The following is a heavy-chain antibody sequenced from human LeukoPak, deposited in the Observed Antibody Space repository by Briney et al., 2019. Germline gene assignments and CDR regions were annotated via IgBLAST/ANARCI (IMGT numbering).Heavy chain of an antibody. CDR1: GGSMSSYY. V-gene: IGHV4-59*08. D-gene: IGHD3-10*01. J-gene: IGHJ4*02. CDR3: AGHYYGSGSYYSNFDY. Sequence: PSETLSLTCTVSGGSMSSYYWSWIRQPPGKGLEWIGYIYYSGSTNYHPSLKSRVTISVDTSKNQFSLKLSSVTAADTAVYYCAGHYYGSGSYYSNFDYWGQGTLVTVSS. CDR2: IYYSGST.